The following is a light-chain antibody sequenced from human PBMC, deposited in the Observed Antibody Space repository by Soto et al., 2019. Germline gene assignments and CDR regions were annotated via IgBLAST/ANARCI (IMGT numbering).Light chain of an antibody. CDR1: QNVGRD. J-gene: IGKJ1*01. CDR2: GAS. Sequence: EIVMTQSPASLSVSPGERATLSCRAAQNVGRDLAWYQQKPGQAPRLLIYGASTRATGIPARFTGSGSGTEFTLTISDVQPEDFAVYYCHQRQSWPRTFGQGTKVDI. V-gene: IGKV3D-15*01. CDR3: HQRQSWPRT.